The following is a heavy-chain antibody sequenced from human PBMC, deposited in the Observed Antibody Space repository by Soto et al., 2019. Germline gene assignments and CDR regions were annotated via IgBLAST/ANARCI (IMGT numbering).Heavy chain of an antibody. V-gene: IGHV4-30-4*01. Sequence: QVQLQESGPGLVKPSQTLSLTCTVSGYSITSDNYHWSWMRQSPGTGLESIGYIHYTGSPYYYNPSLKSRITMSIDTSKNQFSLRLSSVTAADTAVYYCARGRGSSDSWGQGTLVTVSS. CDR1: GYSITSDNYH. CDR3: ARGRGSSDS. D-gene: IGHD3-10*01. CDR2: IHYTGSPY. J-gene: IGHJ5*01.